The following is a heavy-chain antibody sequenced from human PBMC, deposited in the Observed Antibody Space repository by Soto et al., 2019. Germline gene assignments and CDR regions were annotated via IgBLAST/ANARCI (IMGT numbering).Heavy chain of an antibody. V-gene: IGHV1-69*13. D-gene: IGHD3-22*01. CDR2: IIPIFGTA. J-gene: IGHJ6*02. CDR1: GGTFSSYA. CDR3: ARVLVVSLQYYYGMDV. Sequence: ASVKVSCKASGGTFSSYAISWVRQAPGQGLEWMGGIIPIFGTANYAQKFQGRVTITADESTSTAYMELSSLRSEDTAVYYCARVLVVSLQYYYGMDVWGQGTSVTVSS.